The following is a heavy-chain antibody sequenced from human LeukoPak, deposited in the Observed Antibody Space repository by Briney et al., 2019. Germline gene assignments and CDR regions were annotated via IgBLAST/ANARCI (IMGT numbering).Heavy chain of an antibody. CDR3: ARDVDRLAKSYYYYYMDV. J-gene: IGHJ6*03. Sequence: VASVKVSCKASGYTFTSYGISWVRQAPGQGLEWMGWISAYNGNTNYAQKLQGRVTMTTDTSTSTAYMELRSLRSDDTAVYYCARDVDRLAKSYYYYYMDVWGKGTTVTVSS. D-gene: IGHD3-3*02. V-gene: IGHV1-18*01. CDR2: ISAYNGNT. CDR1: GYTFTSYG.